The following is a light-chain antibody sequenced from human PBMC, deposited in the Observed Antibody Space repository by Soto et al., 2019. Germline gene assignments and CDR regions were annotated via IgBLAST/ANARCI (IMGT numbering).Light chain of an antibody. CDR2: GAA. CDR1: QSVSSNY. Sequence: EIVLTQSPGTLSLSPGERVILSCRASQSVSSNYLAWYQQKPGQPPRLLIYGAASRATGIPDRFSGSGSGTDFSLTISRLEPEDFVVYFCQQYGSSPLTFGGGTKVDIK. J-gene: IGKJ4*01. V-gene: IGKV3-20*01. CDR3: QQYGSSPLT.